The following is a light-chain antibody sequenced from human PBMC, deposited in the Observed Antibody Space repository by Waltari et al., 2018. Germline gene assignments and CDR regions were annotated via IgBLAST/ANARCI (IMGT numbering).Light chain of an antibody. CDR3: QQHGSLPAT. Sequence: EIVLTQSPGTLSLSPGERVTLSCRASQSVNGRLVWYQQKPGQAPRLLIYGTSSRATGIPDRFSGSGSGTDFSRTISRLEPEDFAVYYCQQHGSLPATFGQGTKVEVK. J-gene: IGKJ1*01. CDR1: QSVNGR. CDR2: GTS. V-gene: IGKV3-20*01.